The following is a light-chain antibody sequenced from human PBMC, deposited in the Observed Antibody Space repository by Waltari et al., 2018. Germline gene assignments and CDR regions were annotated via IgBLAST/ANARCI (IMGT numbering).Light chain of an antibody. CDR3: AAWDDSLTGRV. CDR1: RSNIGRNS. V-gene: IGLV1-47*01. J-gene: IGLJ3*02. CDR2: RNN. Sequence: QSVLTQPPSASGTPGQRVTIPCSGSRSNIGRNSVYWYQQLPGTAPKLLIYRNNQRPSGVPDRFSGSKSGTSASLAISGLRSEDEADYYCAAWDDSLTGRVFGGGTKLTVL.